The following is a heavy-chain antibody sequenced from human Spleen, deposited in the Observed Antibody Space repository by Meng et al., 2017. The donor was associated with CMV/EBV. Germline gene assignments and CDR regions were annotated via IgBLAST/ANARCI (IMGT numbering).Heavy chain of an antibody. CDR2: LYYSGT. Sequence: SETLSLTCTVSGGSISSNIHYWDWIRQPPGKGLEWIGSLYYSGTYYNPSVKSRVTISVDTSKNQFSLKLSSVTVTDTAVYYCATLEGYYDGSGYSLDYWGQGTLVTVSS. V-gene: IGHV4-39*01. J-gene: IGHJ4*02. CDR3: ATLEGYYDGSGYSLDY. D-gene: IGHD3-22*01. CDR1: GGSISSNIHY.